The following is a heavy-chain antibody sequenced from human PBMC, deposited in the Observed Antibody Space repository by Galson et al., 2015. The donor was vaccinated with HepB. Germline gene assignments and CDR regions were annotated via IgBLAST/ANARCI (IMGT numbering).Heavy chain of an antibody. J-gene: IGHJ6*02. CDR2: IKSKTDGGTT. Sequence: SLRLSCAASGFTFSDAWMNWVRQAPGKGLEWVGRIKSKTDGGTTGYAAPVRGRFTISRDDSKNTLYLQMTSLKTEDTAVYYCTTPGGSHDPLTAYYYSYYYYGMDVWGQGTTVTVSS. V-gene: IGHV3-15*07. CDR3: TTPGGSHDPLTAYYYSYYYYGMDV. CDR1: GFTFSDAW. D-gene: IGHD3-9*01.